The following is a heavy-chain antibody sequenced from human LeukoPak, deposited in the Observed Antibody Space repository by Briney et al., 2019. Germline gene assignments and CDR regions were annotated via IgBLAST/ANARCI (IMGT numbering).Heavy chain of an antibody. V-gene: IGHV3-30*18. CDR3: GKAMARIYYYGSGEIDY. Sequence: GGSLRLSCSASGFPFSRHGMHWVRQVPGKGLEWVAGISYDGSNKVYADSVKGRFTISRDNSNNTLHLQMNSLRAEDTAGYSFGKAMARIYYYGSGEIDYWGQGTLVTVSS. J-gene: IGHJ4*02. D-gene: IGHD3-10*01. CDR2: ISYDGSNK. CDR1: GFPFSRHG.